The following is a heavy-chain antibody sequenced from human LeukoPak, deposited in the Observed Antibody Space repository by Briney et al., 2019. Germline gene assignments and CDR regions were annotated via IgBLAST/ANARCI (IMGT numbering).Heavy chain of an antibody. Sequence: PGRSLRLSCAASGFTFSSSGMHWVRQAPGKGLEWVAVISYDGVNKYYADSEKGRFNISRDNSKKNPYLHVNSTIPEDTAVYYCAKGKIRWDDFGGFDYWGQGTLVTVSS. V-gene: IGHV3-30*18. J-gene: IGHJ4*02. CDR1: GFTFSSSG. D-gene: IGHD3-10*01. CDR3: AKGKIRWDDFGGFDY. CDR2: ISYDGVNK.